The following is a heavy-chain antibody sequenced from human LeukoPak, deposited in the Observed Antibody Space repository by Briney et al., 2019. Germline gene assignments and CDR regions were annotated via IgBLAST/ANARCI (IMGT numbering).Heavy chain of an antibody. CDR1: GGSISNYY. CDR2: IYYSGTT. CDR3: ARDRPFLLAYYYMDV. D-gene: IGHD3-3*01. J-gene: IGHJ6*03. V-gene: IGHV4-59*12. Sequence: PSETLSLTCTVSGGSISNYYWNWIRQPPGKGLEWIGYIYYSGTTNYNPSLKSRVTISVDTSKNQFSLKLSSVTAADTAVYYCARDRPFLLAYYYMDVWGKGTTVTVSS.